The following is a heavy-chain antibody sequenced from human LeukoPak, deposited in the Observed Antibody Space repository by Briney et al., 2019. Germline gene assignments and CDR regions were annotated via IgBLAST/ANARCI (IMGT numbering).Heavy chain of an antibody. Sequence: PGGSLRLSCTASGFTLSSYAMSWVRQAPGKGLEGVSGIYGGGSGSTFYAESVKGRFTISRDNSKNTLYLQMNSLRDEDTAIYYCAKDFTPDGIWDIDYWGRGTLITVSS. CDR1: GFTLSSYA. D-gene: IGHD1-14*01. V-gene: IGHV3-23*01. J-gene: IGHJ4*02. CDR3: AKDFTPDGIWDIDY. CDR2: IYGGGSGST.